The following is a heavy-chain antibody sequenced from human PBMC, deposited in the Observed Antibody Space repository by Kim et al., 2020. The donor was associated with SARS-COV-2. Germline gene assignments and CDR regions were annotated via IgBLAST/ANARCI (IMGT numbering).Heavy chain of an antibody. CDR2: IYYSGST. Sequence: SETLSLTCTVSGGSISSYYWSWIRQLPGKGLEWIGYIYYSGSTIYNPSLKSRVTISVDTTKNQFSLKLSSVTAADTAGYYCAGGITRTTNDSWGQGTLFT. D-gene: IGHD1-7*01. CDR1: GGSISSYY. J-gene: IGHJ4*02. V-gene: IGHV4-59*01. CDR3: AGGITRTTNDS.